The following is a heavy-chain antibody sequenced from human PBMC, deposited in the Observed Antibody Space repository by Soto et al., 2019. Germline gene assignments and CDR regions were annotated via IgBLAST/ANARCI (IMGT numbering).Heavy chain of an antibody. Sequence: SETLSLTCAVYGGSFSGYYWSWIRQPPGKGLEWIGEINHSGSTNYHPSLKSRVTISVDTSKNQFSLKLSSVTAADTAVYYCAAKGWYRSGWFQFDWGQGTLVTVSS. CDR2: INHSGST. CDR1: GGSFSGYY. J-gene: IGHJ4*02. D-gene: IGHD6-19*01. V-gene: IGHV4-34*01. CDR3: AAKGWYRSGWFQFD.